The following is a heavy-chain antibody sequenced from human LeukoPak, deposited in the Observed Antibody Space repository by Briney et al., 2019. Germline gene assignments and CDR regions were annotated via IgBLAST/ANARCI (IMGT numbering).Heavy chain of an antibody. Sequence: PGGSLRLSCAASGFAFSSYGMHWVRQAPGKGLEWVAVISYDGSNKYYADSVKGRFTISRDNSKNSLYLQMNGLRAEDTAVYYCARVRYIRGSYYFEDFWGQGALVTVSS. J-gene: IGHJ4*02. CDR1: GFAFSSYG. CDR2: ISYDGSNK. V-gene: IGHV3-30*03. CDR3: ARVRYIRGSYYFEDF. D-gene: IGHD1-26*01.